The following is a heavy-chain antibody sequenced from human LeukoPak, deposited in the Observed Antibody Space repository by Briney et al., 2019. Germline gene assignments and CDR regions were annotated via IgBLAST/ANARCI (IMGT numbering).Heavy chain of an antibody. J-gene: IGHJ4*02. D-gene: IGHD1-26*01. CDR2: INHFGST. CDR3: ARAAGRDTTSGLDFDY. Sequence: SETLSLTCAVYDGSFSDYYWSWVRQPPGEGLEWIGEINHFGSTNYNPSLKSRVTISVDTSKNQFSLELTSVTAADTAVYYCARAAGRDTTSGLDFDYWGQGILVTVSS. V-gene: IGHV4-34*01. CDR1: DGSFSDYY.